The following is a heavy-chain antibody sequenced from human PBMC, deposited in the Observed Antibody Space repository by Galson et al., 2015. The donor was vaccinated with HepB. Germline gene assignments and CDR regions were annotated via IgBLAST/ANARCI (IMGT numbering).Heavy chain of an antibody. Sequence: SLRLSCAVSGFIFSDYFMDWVRQAPGKGLEWVGRIRNRAHSYTTEYAASVRGRFTISTDDSKNSVYLQMNGLKTEDTAVYYCARALLNYYMDVWGKGTTVTVSS. V-gene: IGHV3-72*01. CDR3: ARALLNYYMDV. D-gene: IGHD3-16*01. CDR2: IRNRAHSYTT. J-gene: IGHJ6*03. CDR1: GFIFSDYF.